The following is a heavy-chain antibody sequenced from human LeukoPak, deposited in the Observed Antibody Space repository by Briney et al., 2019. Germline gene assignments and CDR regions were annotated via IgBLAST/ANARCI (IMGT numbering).Heavy chain of an antibody. D-gene: IGHD3-22*01. CDR3: ARDIPEGYYYDSSGYYQCDY. Sequence: GGSLRLSCAASGFTFNSYSMNWVRQAPGKGLEWVSSISSSSSYIYYADSVKGRFTISRDNAKNSLYLQMNSLRVEDTAVYYCARDIPEGYYYDSSGYYQCDYWGQGTLVTVSS. CDR2: ISSSSSYI. V-gene: IGHV3-21*01. J-gene: IGHJ4*02. CDR1: GFTFNSYS.